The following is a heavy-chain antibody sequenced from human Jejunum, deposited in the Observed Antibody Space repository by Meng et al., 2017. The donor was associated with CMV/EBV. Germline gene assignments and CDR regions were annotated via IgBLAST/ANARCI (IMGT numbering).Heavy chain of an antibody. J-gene: IGHJ4*01. CDR2: INQDGSEK. Sequence: SCAASGLTFNGFWMTWVRQAPGKGLEWVANINQDGSEKNYVDSVKGRFTISRDNAENSLYLQMNSLRAEDTAVYYCGDPPSDYWGHGTKVTVFS. CDR1: GLTFNGFW. V-gene: IGHV3-7*01. CDR3: GDPPSDY.